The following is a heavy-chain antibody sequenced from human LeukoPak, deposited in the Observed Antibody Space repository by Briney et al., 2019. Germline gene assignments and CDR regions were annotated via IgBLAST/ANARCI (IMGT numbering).Heavy chain of an antibody. V-gene: IGHV3-7*01. CDR1: GFTFSNYW. CDR2: IKQDGSEK. CDR3: AKEGRGGFDI. J-gene: IGHJ3*02. D-gene: IGHD1-26*01. Sequence: PGGSLRLSCAGSGFTFSNYWMTWVRQAPGKGLEWVASIKQDGSEKYYVDSVKGRFTISRDNARNSLYLQMNSLRAEDTAVYYCAKEGRGGFDIWGQGIMVTVSS.